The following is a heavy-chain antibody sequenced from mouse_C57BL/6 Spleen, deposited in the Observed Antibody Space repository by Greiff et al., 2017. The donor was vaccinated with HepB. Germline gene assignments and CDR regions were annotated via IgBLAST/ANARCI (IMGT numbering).Heavy chain of an antibody. V-gene: IGHV1-19*01. J-gene: IGHJ3*01. CDR1: GYTFTDYY. D-gene: IGHD2-1*01. CDR2: INPYNGGT. CDR3: ARREDGNYPFAY. Sequence: VQLKESGPVLVKPGASVKMSCKASGYTFTDYYMNWVKQSHGKSLEWIGVINPYNGGTSYNQKFKGKATLTVDKSSSTAYMELNSLTSEDSAVYYCARREDGNYPFAYWGQGTLVTVSA.